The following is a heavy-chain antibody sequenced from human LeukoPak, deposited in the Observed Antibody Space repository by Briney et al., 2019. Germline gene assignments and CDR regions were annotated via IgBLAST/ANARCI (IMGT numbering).Heavy chain of an antibody. D-gene: IGHD3-22*01. V-gene: IGHV3-23*01. CDR2: ISGGGDTT. CDR3: AKEWYYYDSSGSLRQPYFDY. J-gene: IGHJ4*02. Sequence: PGGSLRLSCSASGFSFSSYTMTWVRQAPGKGPEWVSIISGGGDTTFYTDSVKGRFTISRDNAKNSLYLQMNSLRAEDTAVYYCAKEWYYYDSSGSLRQPYFDYWGQGTLVTVSS. CDR1: GFSFSSYT.